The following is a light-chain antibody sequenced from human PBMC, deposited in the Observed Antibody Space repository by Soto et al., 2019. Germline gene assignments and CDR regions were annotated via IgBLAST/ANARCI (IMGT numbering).Light chain of an antibody. J-gene: IGKJ3*01. V-gene: IGKV1-12*01. Sequence: DIQMTQSPSSVSASVGDRVTITCRASQGITNWLAWYQQKPGKAPKLLIYAASGLPSGVPSRFSGSGSGTDFTLTISSLQPEDSATYYCQQSYSTPPFTFGPGTRVDI. CDR2: AAS. CDR3: QQSYSTPPFT. CDR1: QGITNW.